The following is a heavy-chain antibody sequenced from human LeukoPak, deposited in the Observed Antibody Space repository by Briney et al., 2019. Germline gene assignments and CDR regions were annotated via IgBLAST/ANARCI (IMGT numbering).Heavy chain of an antibody. Sequence: PGGSPRLSCAASGFTFSSYWMHWVRQPPGKGLVWVSRITSDGSGIGYADSVKGRFSTSRDNAKNTLYLQMNSLRAEDTAVYYCASGRLVGAPDYWGQGTLVTVSS. J-gene: IGHJ4*02. CDR2: ITSDGSGI. CDR1: GFTFSSYW. CDR3: ASGRLVGAPDY. D-gene: IGHD1-26*01. V-gene: IGHV3-74*01.